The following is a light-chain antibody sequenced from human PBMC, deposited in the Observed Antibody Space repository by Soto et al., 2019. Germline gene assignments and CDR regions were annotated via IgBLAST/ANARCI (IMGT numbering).Light chain of an antibody. CDR3: QQYDNVPLT. CDR1: QDISKY. CDR2: DAS. J-gene: IGKJ4*01. V-gene: IGKV1-33*01. Sequence: DIQMTQSPSSLSASVGDRVTITCQASQDISKYLNWYQQKPGKAPKLLVYDASNLETGVPSRFSGSGSGTHFTFTIISLQPEDIAIYYCQQYDNVPLTFGGGTKVEIK.